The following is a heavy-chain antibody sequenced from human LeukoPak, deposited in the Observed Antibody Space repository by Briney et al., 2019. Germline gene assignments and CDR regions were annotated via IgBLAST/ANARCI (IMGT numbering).Heavy chain of an antibody. V-gene: IGHV3-64*01. CDR2: ISSNGGST. D-gene: IGHD3-16*02. J-gene: IGHJ4*02. CDR3: ARETSGYSDY. Sequence: QPGGSLRLSCAASGFTFSRYAMHWVRQAPGKGLEYVSAISSNGGSTYYANSVKGRFTISRDNSKNTLYLQMGSLRAEDMAVYYCARETSGYSDYWGQGTLVTVSS. CDR1: GFTFSRYA.